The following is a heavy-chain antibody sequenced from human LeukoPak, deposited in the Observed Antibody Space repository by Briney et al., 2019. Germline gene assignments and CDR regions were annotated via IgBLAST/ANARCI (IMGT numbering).Heavy chain of an antibody. CDR3: VRGDWLDF. CDR2: IPWNNDII. V-gene: IGHV3-9*01. Sequence: GGSLRLSCVASGFPFGNYAMHWVRQTPGKGLEWVAGIPWNNDIITYADYVRGRFTVSRDNAKNSVYLQMDSLKPEDTALYHCVRGDWLDFWGQGTLVTVSS. D-gene: IGHD5-24*01. J-gene: IGHJ5*01. CDR1: GFPFGNYA.